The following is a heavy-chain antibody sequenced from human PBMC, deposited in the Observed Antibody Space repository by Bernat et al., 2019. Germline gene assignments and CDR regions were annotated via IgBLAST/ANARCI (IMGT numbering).Heavy chain of an antibody. CDR2: IDAGNGNR. V-gene: IGHV1-3*01. D-gene: IGHD5/OR15-5a*01. Sequence: QVQLVQSGAEVKNPGASVKVSCKASGYTFTSYAIHWVRQAPGQRLEWMAWIDAGNGNRRYSQKFQGRVTITRDTSASTVYMELSSLGSEDTAVYFCARDPPSTTNYFDCWGQGTLVTVSS. J-gene: IGHJ4*02. CDR1: GYTFTSYA. CDR3: ARDPPSTTNYFDC.